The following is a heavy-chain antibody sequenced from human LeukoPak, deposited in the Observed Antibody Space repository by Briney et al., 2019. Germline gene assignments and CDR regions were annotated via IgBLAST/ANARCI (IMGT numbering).Heavy chain of an antibody. CDR2: INHNGDT. Sequence: SETLSLTCAVYGETFSGYYWTWVRQSPGKGLEWIGEINHNGDTNNNPSLKSRVTLSVDTSKNQFSLKVNSVTAADTAVYYCARAREAVAIDYWGQGTLVTVSS. J-gene: IGHJ4*02. CDR1: GETFSGYY. V-gene: IGHV4-34*01. D-gene: IGHD6-19*01. CDR3: ARAREAVAIDY.